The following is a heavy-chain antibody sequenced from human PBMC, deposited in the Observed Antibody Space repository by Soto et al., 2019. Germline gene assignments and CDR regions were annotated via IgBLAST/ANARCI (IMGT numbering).Heavy chain of an antibody. V-gene: IGHV1-58*01. CDR2: IVVGSGNT. J-gene: IGHJ4*02. CDR3: AAIAAAGHYFDY. D-gene: IGHD6-13*01. Sequence: SVKASCKASRFTFTSCAVQWVRQARGQRLEWIGWIVVGSGNTNYAQKFQERVTITRDMSTSTAYMELSSLRSEDTAVYYCAAIAAAGHYFDYWGQGTLVT. CDR1: RFTFTSCA.